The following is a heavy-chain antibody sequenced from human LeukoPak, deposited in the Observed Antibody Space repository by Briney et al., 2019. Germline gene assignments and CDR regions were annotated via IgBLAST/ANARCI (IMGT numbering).Heavy chain of an antibody. D-gene: IGHD3-22*01. CDR2: IIPIFGTA. CDR3: ARDPSSGYTWFDP. V-gene: IGHV1-69*13. J-gene: IGHJ5*02. Sequence: AASVKVSCKASGGTFSSYAISWVRQAPGQGLEWMGGIIPIFGTANYAQKFQGRVTITADESTSTAYMELSSLRSEDTAVYYCARDPSSGYTWFDPWGQGTLVTVSS. CDR1: GGTFSSYA.